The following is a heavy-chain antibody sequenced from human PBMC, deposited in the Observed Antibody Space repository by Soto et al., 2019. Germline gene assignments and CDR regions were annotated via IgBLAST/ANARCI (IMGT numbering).Heavy chain of an antibody. CDR3: ACIPAGSSYYDMTSFQLYFEH. D-gene: IGHD3-22*01. CDR1: GFTFSSYA. J-gene: IGHJ2*01. V-gene: IGHV3-23*01. Sequence: EVQLLESGGGLVQPGGSLRLSCAASGFTFSSYAMSWVRQAPGKGLEWVSGISSGGASTYYADSVKGRFTVSRDKSKNTLFLQRNSLRAEDRALYCCACIPAGSSYYDMTSFQLYFEHWGRGTLVTVS. CDR2: ISSGGAST.